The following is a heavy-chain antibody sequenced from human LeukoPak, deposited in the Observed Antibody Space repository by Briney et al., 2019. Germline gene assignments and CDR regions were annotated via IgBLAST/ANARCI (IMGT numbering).Heavy chain of an antibody. J-gene: IGHJ6*04. D-gene: IGHD3-10*02. CDR2: INWNGGNT. CDR1: GFTFDDFG. Sequence: GGSLRLSCAASGFTFDDFGLSWVRQAPGKGLEWVSNINWNGGNTHYADSVKGRFTISRDNAKNSLYLQMNSLRAEDTAVYYCAELGITMIGGVWGKGTTVTISS. V-gene: IGHV3-20*04. CDR3: AELGITMIGGV.